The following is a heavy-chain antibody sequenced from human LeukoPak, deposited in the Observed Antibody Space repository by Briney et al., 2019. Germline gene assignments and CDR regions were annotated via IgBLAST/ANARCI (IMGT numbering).Heavy chain of an antibody. CDR2: IIPLLGSP. Sequence: GASVKVSCKASGDSFSTSAFSWVRQAPGHGLGWLGGIIPLLGSPNYSQQFQGRLTISADDSTSTLYMDLNSLTFDDTATYFCAVATYHRYWGQGTLVTVSS. D-gene: IGHD3-16*01. J-gene: IGHJ4*02. CDR1: GDSFSTSA. V-gene: IGHV1-69*13. CDR3: AVATYHRY.